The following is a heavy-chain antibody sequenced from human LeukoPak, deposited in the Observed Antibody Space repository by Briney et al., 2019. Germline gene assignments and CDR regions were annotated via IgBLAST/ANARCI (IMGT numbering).Heavy chain of an antibody. J-gene: IGHJ4*02. D-gene: IGHD7-27*01. CDR2: IKSKTDGGTT. V-gene: IGHV3-15*01. Sequence: PGGSLRLSCAASGFTLSSYWMSWVRQAPGKGLEWVGRIKSKTDGGTTDYAAPVKGRFTISRDDSKNTLYLQMNSLKTEDTAVYYCTTELSPRLGGFDYWGQGTLVTVSS. CDR3: TTELSPRLGGFDY. CDR1: GFTLSSYW.